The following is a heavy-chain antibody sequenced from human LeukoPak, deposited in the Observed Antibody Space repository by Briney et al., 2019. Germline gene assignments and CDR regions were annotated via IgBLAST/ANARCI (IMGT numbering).Heavy chain of an antibody. J-gene: IGHJ6*03. Sequence: SETLSLTCTVSGGSISSHYWSWIRQPPGKGLEWIGYIYYSGSTNYNPSLKSRVTISVDTSKNQFSLKLSSVTAADTAVYYCARALGGYYDSSGSTNCYMDVWGKGTTVTVSS. D-gene: IGHD3-22*01. CDR3: ARALGGYYDSSGSTNCYMDV. V-gene: IGHV4-59*11. CDR1: GGSISSHY. CDR2: IYYSGST.